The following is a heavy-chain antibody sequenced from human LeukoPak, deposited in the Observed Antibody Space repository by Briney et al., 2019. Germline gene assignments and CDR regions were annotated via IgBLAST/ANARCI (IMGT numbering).Heavy chain of an antibody. J-gene: IGHJ3*02. CDR2: INPNSGGT. V-gene: IGHV1-2*02. CDR1: GYTFSDYY. Sequence: GASVKVSCKTSGYTFSDYYMHWVRQAPGQGLEWMGWINPNSGGTNYAQKFQGRVTMTRDTSISTTYMELSRLRSDDTAVYYCARARRDGYILDAFDIWGQGTMVTVSS. D-gene: IGHD5-24*01. CDR3: ARARRDGYILDAFDI.